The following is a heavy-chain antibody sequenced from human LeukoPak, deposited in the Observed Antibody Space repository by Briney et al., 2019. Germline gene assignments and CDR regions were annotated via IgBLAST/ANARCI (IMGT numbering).Heavy chain of an antibody. CDR3: ARAAAAAGGQYFDN. Sequence: SQTLSLTCIVSGGSISSGDFYWSWIRQPPGRGLEWIGYIYYSGSTYYNPSLKSRVTISVDTSKNQFSLKLNSVTAADTAVYYCARAAAAAGGQYFDNWGQGTLVAVSS. CDR2: IYYSGST. J-gene: IGHJ4*02. CDR1: GGSISSGDFY. V-gene: IGHV4-30-4*08. D-gene: IGHD6-13*01.